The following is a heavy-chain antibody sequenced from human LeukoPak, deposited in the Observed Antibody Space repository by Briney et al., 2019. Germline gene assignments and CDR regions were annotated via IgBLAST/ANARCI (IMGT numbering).Heavy chain of an antibody. D-gene: IGHD4-17*01. CDR2: IGTAGDT. CDR1: GFTFSNYD. Sequence: GGSLRLSCAASGFTFSNYDMHWVRQATGKGLEWVSGIGTAGDTYYPDSVKGRFTISRENAKNSLYLQMNSLRAEDTAVYYCARDRPDYGAERFAYWGQGTLVTVSS. J-gene: IGHJ4*02. V-gene: IGHV3-13*01. CDR3: ARDRPDYGAERFAY.